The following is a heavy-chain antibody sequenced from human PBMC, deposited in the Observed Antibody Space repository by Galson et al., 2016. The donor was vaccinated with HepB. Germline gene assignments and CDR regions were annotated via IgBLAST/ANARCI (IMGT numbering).Heavy chain of an antibody. V-gene: IGHV1-3*01. D-gene: IGHD2-21*01. CDR1: GYTFTSYA. Sequence: SVKVSCKASGYTFTSYAIHWVRQAPGQRLEWMGWITAGNINAEYSHKFQDRVTITTDTSASTAYMEVSSLSSEDTAIYYCARDLWGRSLDHWGQGTLVTVSS. J-gene: IGHJ4*02. CDR3: ARDLWGRSLDH. CDR2: ITAGNINA.